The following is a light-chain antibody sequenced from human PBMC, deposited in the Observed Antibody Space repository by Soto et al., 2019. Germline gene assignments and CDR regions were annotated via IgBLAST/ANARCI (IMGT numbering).Light chain of an antibody. CDR1: SSDVGGYNY. CDR3: TSYTTRSTYV. J-gene: IGLJ1*01. CDR2: EVA. V-gene: IGLV2-14*01. Sequence: QSVLTQPASVSGSPGQSITISCTGTSSDVGGYNYVSWYQHHPGEVPKLIIFEVAKRPSGVSNRFSGSKSGNTASLTISGLQDEEEADYFCTSYTTRSTYVFGSGTKVTV.